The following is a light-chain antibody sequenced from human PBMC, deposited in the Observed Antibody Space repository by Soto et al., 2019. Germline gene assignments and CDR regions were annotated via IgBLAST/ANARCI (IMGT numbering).Light chain of an antibody. J-gene: IGKJ1*01. Sequence: IVLTQSPGTLSLSPGERATLSCRASQSVGSTYLAWYQQKPGQAPRLLIYSTSSRATGIPDRFSGSGSGADFPLTISRLEAEDFAVLLCQHFGWFFLWTVGQGAQVEIK. CDR3: QHFGWFFLWT. CDR1: QSVGSTY. V-gene: IGKV3-20*01. CDR2: STS.